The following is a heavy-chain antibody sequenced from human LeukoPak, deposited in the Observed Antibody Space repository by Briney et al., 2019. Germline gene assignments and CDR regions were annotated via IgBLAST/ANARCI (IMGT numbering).Heavy chain of an antibody. D-gene: IGHD1-26*01. J-gene: IGHJ4*02. V-gene: IGHV3-74*01. CDR3: AQGGSPGALDY. CDR2: INGDGSST. CDR1: GFTLSSYY. Sequence: GGSLRLSCAASGFTLSSYYMHWGRQVPGKGLVWVSCINGDGSSTKYADSVKGRFTISRDNAKNTLYLQVNSLRAEDTAVYYCAQGGSPGALDYWGRGTLVTVSS.